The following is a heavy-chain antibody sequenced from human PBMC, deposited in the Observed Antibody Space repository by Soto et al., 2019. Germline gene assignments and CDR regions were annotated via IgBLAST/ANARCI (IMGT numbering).Heavy chain of an antibody. Sequence: QVTLKESGPVLVKPTETLTLTCTVSGFSLSNARMGVSWIRQPPGKALEWLAHIFSNDEKSYSTSLKSRLTNSKDTSKSQVVLTMTNMDPVDTATYYCARIGRAQARDIVLMVYGFDYWGQGTLVTVSS. V-gene: IGHV2-26*01. CDR2: IFSNDEK. CDR3: ARIGRAQARDIVLMVYGFDY. CDR1: GFSLSNARMG. D-gene: IGHD2-8*01. J-gene: IGHJ4*02.